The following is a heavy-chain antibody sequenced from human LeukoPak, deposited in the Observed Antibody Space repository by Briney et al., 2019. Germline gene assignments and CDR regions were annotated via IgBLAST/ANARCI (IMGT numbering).Heavy chain of an antibody. Sequence: SQTLSLTCTVSGGSISSGGYYWSWIRQHPGKGLEWIGSIYYSGSTYYNPSLKSRVTISVDTSKNQFSLKLSSVTAADTAVYYCARAPPPLRFLEWLSPMDVWGQGTTVTVSS. J-gene: IGHJ6*02. CDR2: IYYSGST. CDR1: GGSISSGGYY. V-gene: IGHV4-31*03. D-gene: IGHD3-3*01. CDR3: ARAPPPLRFLEWLSPMDV.